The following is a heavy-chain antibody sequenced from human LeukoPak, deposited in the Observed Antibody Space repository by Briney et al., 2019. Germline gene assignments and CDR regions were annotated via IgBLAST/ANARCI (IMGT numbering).Heavy chain of an antibody. Sequence: SVKVSCKASGGTFSSYAISWVRQAPGQGLEWMGGIIPIFGTANYAQQFQSRVTITADESTTTAYMELNSLRSEDTAVYYCALEFRTFYAVFDYWGQGTLVTVSS. D-gene: IGHD2-2*01. CDR3: ALEFRTFYAVFDY. J-gene: IGHJ4*02. CDR1: GGTFSSYA. CDR2: IIPIFGTA. V-gene: IGHV1-69*13.